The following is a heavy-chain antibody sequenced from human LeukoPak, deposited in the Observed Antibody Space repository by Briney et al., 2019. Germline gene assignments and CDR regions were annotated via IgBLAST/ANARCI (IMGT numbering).Heavy chain of an antibody. V-gene: IGHV3-23*01. CDR2: ITGSGAGT. J-gene: IGHJ3*02. D-gene: IGHD4-23*01. Sequence: GGSLRLSCAASNFAFSTYAMTWVRQAPGKGLEWVSSITGSGAGTSYADSVKGRFTISRDNSKSTLFLQMNSLRAEDTAVYYCAKDPTVVTPGFAFDIWGQGTMVTVSS. CDR1: NFAFSTYA. CDR3: AKDPTVVTPGFAFDI.